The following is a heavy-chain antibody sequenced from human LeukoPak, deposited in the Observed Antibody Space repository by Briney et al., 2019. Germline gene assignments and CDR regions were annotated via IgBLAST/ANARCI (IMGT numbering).Heavy chain of an antibody. V-gene: IGHV3-9*03. CDR3: AKGYCSSTSCYFDY. Sequence: PGRSLRLSCAASGFTFDDYAMHWVRQAPGKGLEWVSGISWNSGSIGYADSVKGRFTISRDNAKNSLHLQMNSLRAEDMALYYCAKGYCSSTSCYFDYWGQGTLVTVSS. D-gene: IGHD2-2*01. CDR2: ISWNSGSI. CDR1: GFTFDDYA. J-gene: IGHJ4*02.